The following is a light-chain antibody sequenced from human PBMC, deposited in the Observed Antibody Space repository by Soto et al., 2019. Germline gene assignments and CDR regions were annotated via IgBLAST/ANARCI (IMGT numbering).Light chain of an antibody. Sequence: QSALTQPASVSGSPGQSMTIPCTGTSGDVGGYNLVSWYQQHPGKAPKLMIYEVTERPSGVSNRFSGSKSGNTASLTISGLQPDDEADYYCCSYAGNSEVFGTGTKLTVL. J-gene: IGLJ1*01. CDR1: SGDVGGYNL. CDR2: EVT. CDR3: CSYAGNSEV. V-gene: IGLV2-23*02.